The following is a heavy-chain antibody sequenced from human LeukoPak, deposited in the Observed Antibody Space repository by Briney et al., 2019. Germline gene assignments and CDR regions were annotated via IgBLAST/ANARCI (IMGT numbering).Heavy chain of an antibody. V-gene: IGHV1-2*02. Sequence: ASVKVSCKASGYTFTCYYTYWARQAPGQGLEWMGWINPNSGGTKYAQKFQGRVTMTRDTSINTAYLQWNSLKASDTAMYYCARPSGAAGTTNYFDYWGQGTLVTVSS. CDR1: GYTFTCYY. CDR3: ARPSGAAGTTNYFDY. CDR2: INPNSGGT. J-gene: IGHJ4*02. D-gene: IGHD4-17*01.